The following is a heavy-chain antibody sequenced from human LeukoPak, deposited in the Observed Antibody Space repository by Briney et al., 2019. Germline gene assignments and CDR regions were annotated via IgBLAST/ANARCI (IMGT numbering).Heavy chain of an antibody. Sequence: PSETLSLTCTVSGVSISSYYWSWIRQPPGKGLEWIGYIYYSGSTNYNPSLKSRVTISVDTSKNQFSLKLSSVTAADTAVYFCARAGSSGWHDAFDIWGQGTMVTVSS. CDR1: GVSISSYY. CDR2: IYYSGST. V-gene: IGHV4-59*01. CDR3: ARAGSSGWHDAFDI. D-gene: IGHD6-19*01. J-gene: IGHJ3*02.